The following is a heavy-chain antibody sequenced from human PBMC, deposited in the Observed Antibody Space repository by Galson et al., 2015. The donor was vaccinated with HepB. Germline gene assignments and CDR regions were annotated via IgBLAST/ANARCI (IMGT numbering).Heavy chain of an antibody. J-gene: IGHJ4*02. D-gene: IGHD5-12*01. V-gene: IGHV1-69*04. CDR1: GDTFISHS. Sequence: SVKVSCKVSGDTFISHSINWVRQTPGQGLEWLGRIIPILDIVNYAQSFQGRLTISADKSTSTAYMDLSSLRSEDTAVYYCARDHKAIKGHSWGQGTLVTVSS. CDR2: IIPILDIV. CDR3: ARDHKAIKGHS.